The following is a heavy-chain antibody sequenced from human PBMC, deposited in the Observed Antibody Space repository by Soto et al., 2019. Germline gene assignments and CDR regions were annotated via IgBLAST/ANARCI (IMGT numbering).Heavy chain of an antibody. V-gene: IGHV4-59*08. CDR2: IYYSGST. CDR3: ARHNYGSGSTYFDY. D-gene: IGHD3-10*01. J-gene: IGHJ4*02. CDR1: GGSISSYY. Sequence: SETLSLTCTVSGGSISSYYWSWIRQPPGKGVEWIGDIYYSGSTNYNPSLKSRVTISVDTSKNQFSLKLNSMTAADTAVYYCARHNYGSGSTYFDYWGQGTLVTVSS.